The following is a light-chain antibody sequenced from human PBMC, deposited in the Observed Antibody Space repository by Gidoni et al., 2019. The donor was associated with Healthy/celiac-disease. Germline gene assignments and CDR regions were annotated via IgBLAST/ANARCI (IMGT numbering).Light chain of an antibody. Sequence: EIVMTQSPATLSVSPGERATLSCRASQSVSSNLAWYQQKPGQAPRLLIYGASTRATGIPARFSGSGSGTEFTLTISSLQSEDFAVYYCQQYNNWPFITCGQGTRLEI. CDR1: QSVSSN. CDR3: QQYNNWPFIT. V-gene: IGKV3-15*01. J-gene: IGKJ5*01. CDR2: GAS.